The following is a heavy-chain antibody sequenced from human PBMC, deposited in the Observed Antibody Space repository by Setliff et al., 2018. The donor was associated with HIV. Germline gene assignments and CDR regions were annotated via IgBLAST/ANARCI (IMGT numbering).Heavy chain of an antibody. CDR2: PYHTGTP. D-gene: IGHD2-8*02. V-gene: IGHV4-38-2*02. CDR3: ARNPPRFHYISTDSSPVNSWYFDL. Sequence: LSLTCSVSGYSLSSGYYWGWVRQPPGKGPEFIGSPYHTGTPYYNPSLKSRVAISLDTSNNQFFLSLTSVTAADTAVYYCARNPPRFHYISTDSSPVNSWYFDLWGRGTLVTVSS. J-gene: IGHJ2*01. CDR1: GYSLSSGYY.